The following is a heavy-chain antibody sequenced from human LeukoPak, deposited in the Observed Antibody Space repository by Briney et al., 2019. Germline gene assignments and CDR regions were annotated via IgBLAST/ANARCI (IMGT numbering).Heavy chain of an antibody. CDR2: IYYSGST. CDR1: GGSISSYY. J-gene: IGHJ3*02. CDR3: ASLYGREAFDI. V-gene: IGHV4-59*01. Sequence: SETLSLTCTVSGGSISSYYWSWIRQPPGKGLEWIGYIYYSGSTNYNPSLKSRVTISVDTSKNQFSLELSSVTAADTAVYYCASLYGREAFDIWGQGTMVTVSS. D-gene: IGHD2-2*02.